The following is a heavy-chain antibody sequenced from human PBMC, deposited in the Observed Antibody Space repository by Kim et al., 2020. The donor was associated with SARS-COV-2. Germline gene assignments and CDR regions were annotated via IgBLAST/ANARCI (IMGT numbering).Heavy chain of an antibody. D-gene: IGHD3-16*01. Sequence: GGSLRLSCAASGFSFNIYGMHWVRLAPGKGLEWVAVISYDGSRKYHADSVKGRFTISRDNSKNTVYLQMNNLRTEDTAVYYCAKGRPRGMTGWFDPWGQGTLVTVSS. CDR3: AKGRPRGMTGWFDP. CDR1: GFSFNIYG. V-gene: IGHV3-30*18. J-gene: IGHJ5*02. CDR2: ISYDGSRK.